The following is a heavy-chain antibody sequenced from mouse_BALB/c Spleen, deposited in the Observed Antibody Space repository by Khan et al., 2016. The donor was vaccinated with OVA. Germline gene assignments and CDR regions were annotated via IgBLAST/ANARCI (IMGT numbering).Heavy chain of an antibody. CDR3: AIVGYNGTMDF. J-gene: IGHJ4*01. D-gene: IGHD1-3*01. CDR2: INTYTGEP. CDR1: GFTFTNYG. V-gene: IGHV9-3-1*01. Sequence: QIQLVQSGPELKKPGETVQISCKASGFTFTNYGMNWVRQAPGKGLKWMGWINTYTGEPTFTDDFKGRFAFSLETSASTAYLQINSLKHEDTATYFCAIVGYNGTMDFWGQGTSVTVSS.